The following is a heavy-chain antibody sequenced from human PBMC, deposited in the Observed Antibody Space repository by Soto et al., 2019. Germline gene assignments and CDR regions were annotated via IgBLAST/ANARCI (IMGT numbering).Heavy chain of an antibody. V-gene: IGHV1-3*01. J-gene: IGHJ6*02. D-gene: IGHD4-17*01. Sequence: ASVKVSCKASGYTFTSYAMHWVRQAPGQRLEWMGWINAGNGNTKYSQKFQGRVTITRDTSASTAYMELSSLRSEDTAVYYCARRLPTDLYYYGMDVWAQGTTVPVSS. CDR3: ARRLPTDLYYYGMDV. CDR1: GYTFTSYA. CDR2: INAGNGNT.